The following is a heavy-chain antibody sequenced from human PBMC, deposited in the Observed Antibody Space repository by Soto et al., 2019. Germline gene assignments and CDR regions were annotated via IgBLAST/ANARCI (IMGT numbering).Heavy chain of an antibody. D-gene: IGHD6-19*01. V-gene: IGHV1-3*01. CDR1: GYTFSNYG. Sequence: QVHLVQSGAEVKKPGASVKLYCKASGYTFSNYGIHWVRQAPGQRLEWMGWINAGNGNTKYSEKFQGRVTMTRDTSASTAYIELRSLRSEDTAVYFCARSGYSSGWYHWYFDFWGRGTLVTVSS. J-gene: IGHJ2*01. CDR2: INAGNGNT. CDR3: ARSGYSSGWYHWYFDF.